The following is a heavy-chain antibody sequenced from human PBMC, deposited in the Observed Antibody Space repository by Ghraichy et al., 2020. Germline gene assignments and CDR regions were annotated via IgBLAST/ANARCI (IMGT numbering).Heavy chain of an antibody. CDR1: GGSFSGYY. D-gene: IGHD6-13*01. CDR3: AAEYSSSWSSPDY. J-gene: IGHJ4*02. V-gene: IGHV4-34*01. CDR2: INHSGST. Sequence: SETLSLTCAVYGGSFSGYYWSWIRQPPGKGLEWIGEINHSGSTNYNPFLKSRVTISVDTSKNQFSLKLSSVTAADTAVYYCAAEYSSSWSSPDYWGQGTLVTVSS.